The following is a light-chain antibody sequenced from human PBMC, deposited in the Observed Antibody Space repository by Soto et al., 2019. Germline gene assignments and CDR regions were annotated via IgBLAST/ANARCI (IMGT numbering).Light chain of an antibody. CDR1: QSISSW. V-gene: IGKV1-5*03. CDR3: QQYDTYCT. CDR2: EAS. Sequence: DIQMTQSPSTLSASVGDRVTITCRASQSISSWLAWYQQKPGKAPKLLIYEASRLQSGVSSRFSGSGSGTEFTLTITSLQPDDFATYYRQQYDTYCTFGQGTRLEIK. J-gene: IGKJ2*02.